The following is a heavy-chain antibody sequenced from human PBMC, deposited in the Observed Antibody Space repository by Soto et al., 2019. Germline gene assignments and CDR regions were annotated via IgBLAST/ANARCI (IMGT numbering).Heavy chain of an antibody. V-gene: IGHV5-10-1*01. J-gene: IGHJ6*02. Sequence: GESLKLSCKGSGYSFTSYWISWVSQMPGKGIERMGRIDASDSYTNYSRSFQGQVTISADKSISTAYLQWSSLKSSDTAMYYCASSPRGYCSSTSCRELGNYYGMDVWGQGTTVTVSS. CDR1: GYSFTSYW. CDR2: IDASDSYT. D-gene: IGHD2-2*01. CDR3: ASSPRGYCSSTSCRELGNYYGMDV.